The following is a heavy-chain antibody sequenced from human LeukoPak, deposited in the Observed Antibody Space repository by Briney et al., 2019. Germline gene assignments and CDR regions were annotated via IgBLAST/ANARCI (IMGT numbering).Heavy chain of an antibody. V-gene: IGHV3-21*01. J-gene: IGHJ4*02. CDR1: GFTFSSYS. CDR2: ISSSSSYI. CDR3: AREKAVAGSDY. D-gene: IGHD6-19*01. Sequence: GGSLRLSCAASGFTFSSYSMNWVRQAPGKGLEWVSSISSSSSYIYYADSVKGRFTISRDNAKNSLYPQMNSLRAEDTAVYYCAREKAVAGSDYWGQGTLVTVSS.